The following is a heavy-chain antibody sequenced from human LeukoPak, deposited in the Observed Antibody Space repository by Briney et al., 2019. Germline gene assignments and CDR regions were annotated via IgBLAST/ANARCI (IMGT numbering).Heavy chain of an antibody. V-gene: IGHV3-74*01. J-gene: IGHJ5*02. CDR3: TTDSPLRFSDRSYSP. CDR2: INSVGSST. Sequence: GGSLRLSCAASGFTFSSFWMHWVRQAPGKGLVWVSRINSVGSSTSYADSVKGRFTISRDDSRDTIYLQMNSLKTEDTAVYYCTTDSPLRFSDRSYSPWGQGTLVTVSS. D-gene: IGHD2-15*01. CDR1: GFTFSSFW.